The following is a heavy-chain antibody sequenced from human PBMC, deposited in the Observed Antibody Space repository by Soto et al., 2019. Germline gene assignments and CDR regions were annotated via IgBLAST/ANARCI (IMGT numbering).Heavy chain of an antibody. CDR2: ISGDGGST. D-gene: IGHD1-26*01. Sequence: EVQLLESGGGLVQPGGSLRLSCAASGLTFSSYAMSWFRQAPGKGLEWVSAISGDGGSTFYADSVKGRFTISRDNSENTLCLQMNSLRAEDTAVYYCARDGTGVSFDVWGQGTMVTVSS. J-gene: IGHJ3*01. V-gene: IGHV3-23*01. CDR3: ARDGTGVSFDV. CDR1: GLTFSSYA.